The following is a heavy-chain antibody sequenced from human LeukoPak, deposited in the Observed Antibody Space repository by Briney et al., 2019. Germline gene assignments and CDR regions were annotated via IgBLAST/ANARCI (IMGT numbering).Heavy chain of an antibody. Sequence: GSVKVSCKASGYTFTGYYMHWVRQAPGQGLEWMGWINPNSGGTNYAQKFQGRVTMTRDTCISTAYMELSRLRSDDTAVYYCARFGDSSGYYGVHDAFDIWGQGTMVTVSS. V-gene: IGHV1-2*02. CDR3: ARFGDSSGYYGVHDAFDI. J-gene: IGHJ3*02. CDR1: GYTFTGYY. D-gene: IGHD3-22*01. CDR2: INPNSGGT.